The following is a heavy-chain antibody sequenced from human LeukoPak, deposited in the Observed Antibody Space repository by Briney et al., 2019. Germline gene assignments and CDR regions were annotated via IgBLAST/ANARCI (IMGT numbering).Heavy chain of an antibody. V-gene: IGHV1-69*13. Sequence: ASVKVSCKASGGTFSSYAISWVRQAPGQGLEWMGGIIPIFGTANYAQKFQGRVTITADESTSTAYMELSSLRSEDTAVYYCARVPSGTYGYGFLDYWGQGTLVTVSS. J-gene: IGHJ4*02. CDR3: ARVPSGTYGYGFLDY. CDR1: GGTFSSYA. D-gene: IGHD5-18*01. CDR2: IIPIFGTA.